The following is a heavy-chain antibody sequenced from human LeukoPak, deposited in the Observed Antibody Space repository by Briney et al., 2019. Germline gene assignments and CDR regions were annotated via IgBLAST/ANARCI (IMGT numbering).Heavy chain of an antibody. J-gene: IGHJ4*02. Sequence: GGSLRLSCAASGFTFSSYSMNWVRQAPGKGLEWGSSISSSSSYIYYADSVKGRFTISRDNAKNSLYLQMNSLRAEDTAVYYCARDRSITIFGVMVDYWGQGTLVTVSS. V-gene: IGHV3-21*01. CDR1: GFTFSSYS. CDR2: ISSSSSYI. CDR3: ARDRSITIFGVMVDY. D-gene: IGHD3-3*01.